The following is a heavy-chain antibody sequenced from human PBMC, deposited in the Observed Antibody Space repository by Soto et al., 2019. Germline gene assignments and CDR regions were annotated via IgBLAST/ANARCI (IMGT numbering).Heavy chain of an antibody. V-gene: IGHV3-48*01. J-gene: IGHJ3*02. CDR2: ISSSSSTI. CDR3: ASLVVVAATHDAFDI. Sequence: PGGSLRLSCAASGFTFSSYSMNWVRQAPGKGLEWVSYISSSSSTIYYADSVKGRFAISRDNAKNSLYLQMNSLRAEDTAVYYCASLVVVAATHDAFDIWGQGTMVTVSS. D-gene: IGHD2-15*01. CDR1: GFTFSSYS.